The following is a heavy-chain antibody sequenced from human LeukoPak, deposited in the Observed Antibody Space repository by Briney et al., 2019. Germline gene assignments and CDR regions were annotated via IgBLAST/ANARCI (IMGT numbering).Heavy chain of an antibody. CDR2: ISYSSSYI. D-gene: IGHD4-17*01. CDR3: ARIAVTYTFDY. V-gene: IGHV3-21*01. J-gene: IGHJ4*02. Sequence: GGSMRLSCAASGFTFSSYSMNWARQAPGKGLEWVSSISYSSSYIYYADSVKGRFTISRDNAKNSLYLQMNSLRAEDTAVYYCARIAVTYTFDYWGQGTLVTVSS. CDR1: GFTFSSYS.